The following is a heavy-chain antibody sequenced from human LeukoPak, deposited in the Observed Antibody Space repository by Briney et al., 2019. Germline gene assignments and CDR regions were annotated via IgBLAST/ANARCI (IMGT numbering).Heavy chain of an antibody. J-gene: IGHJ5*02. V-gene: IGHV4-39*02. D-gene: IGHD6-19*01. CDR3: ARERPYSSGWSGWFDP. Sequence: SETLSLTCTVSSASITSSPYFWGWIRQSPGKGLEWIGSISYSGTTYYNPSLRSRVTISVDTSKNQFSLKLSSVTAADTAVYYCARERPYSSGWSGWFDPWGQGTLVTVSS. CDR1: SASITSSPYF. CDR2: ISYSGTT.